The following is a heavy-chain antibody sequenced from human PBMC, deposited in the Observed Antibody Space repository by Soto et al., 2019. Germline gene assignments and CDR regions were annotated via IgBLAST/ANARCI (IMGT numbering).Heavy chain of an antibody. Sequence: EVQPLESGGGLVQPGGSLRLSCAASGFTFGSYAMSWVRQAPGKGLEWVSSIGAGYGTYYADSVKGRFTISRDNSKNTLYLQMNSLRAEDTAIYYCATPYSSSWFSPFDYWGQGSLDTVSS. V-gene: IGHV3-23*01. D-gene: IGHD6-13*01. CDR2: IGAGYGT. CDR1: GFTFGSYA. CDR3: ATPYSSSWFSPFDY. J-gene: IGHJ4*02.